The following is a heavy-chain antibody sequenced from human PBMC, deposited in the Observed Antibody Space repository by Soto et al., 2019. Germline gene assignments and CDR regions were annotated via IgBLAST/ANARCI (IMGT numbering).Heavy chain of an antibody. Sequence: GESLKISCKGSGYSFTSYLIGWVRQMPGKSLEWMGIIYPGDSDTRYSPSFQGQVTISADKSISTAYLQWSSLKASDTAMYYCARQIYDSDTGPNFQYYFDSWGQGTPVTVSS. V-gene: IGHV5-51*01. CDR1: GYSFTSYL. CDR2: IYPGDSDT. J-gene: IGHJ4*02. D-gene: IGHD3-22*01. CDR3: ARQIYDSDTGPNFQYYFDS.